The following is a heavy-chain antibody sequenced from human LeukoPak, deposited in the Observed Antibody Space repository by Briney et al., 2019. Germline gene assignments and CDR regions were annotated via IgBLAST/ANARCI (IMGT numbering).Heavy chain of an antibody. Sequence: GGSLRLSCAASGFTFSSYSMNWVRQAPGKGLEWVSSISSSSSYIYYADSVKGRFTISRDNAKNSLYLQMNSLRAEDTAVYYCARGYTGTTNTYYYYMDVWGKGTTVTVSS. CDR1: GFTFSSYS. CDR3: ARGYTGTTNTYYYYMDV. V-gene: IGHV3-21*01. D-gene: IGHD1-7*01. J-gene: IGHJ6*03. CDR2: ISSSSSYI.